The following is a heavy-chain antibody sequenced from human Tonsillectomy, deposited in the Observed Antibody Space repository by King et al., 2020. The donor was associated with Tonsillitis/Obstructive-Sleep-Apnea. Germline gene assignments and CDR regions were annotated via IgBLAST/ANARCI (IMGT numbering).Heavy chain of an antibody. CDR3: ARYGLRGFYYFDY. J-gene: IGHJ4*02. CDR1: GFTFDDFA. V-gene: IGHV3-20*04. Sequence: VQLVESGGGVVRPGGSLRPSCATSGFTFDDFAMSWVLQAPGKGVGGGLGLTGNGGSTGYADSVKGRFTISRDNAKNSLYLQMNSLRAEDTALYYCARYGLRGFYYFDYWGQGTLVTVSS. CDR2: LTGNGGST. D-gene: IGHD2-21*01.